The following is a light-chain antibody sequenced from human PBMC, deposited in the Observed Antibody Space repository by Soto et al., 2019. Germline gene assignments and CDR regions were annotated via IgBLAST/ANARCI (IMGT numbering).Light chain of an antibody. CDR3: QQYNIYPLP. V-gene: IGKV1-5*03. CDR2: KES. Sequence: DIQMTQSPSTLSASVGDRVTITCRASQSISSWLAWYQQKRGKAPKLLIYKESSLESGVPSRFSGIGSVIEFILAISSLQPYDFAAYYCQQYNIYPLPCGGGTVVEIK. J-gene: IGKJ4*01. CDR1: QSISSW.